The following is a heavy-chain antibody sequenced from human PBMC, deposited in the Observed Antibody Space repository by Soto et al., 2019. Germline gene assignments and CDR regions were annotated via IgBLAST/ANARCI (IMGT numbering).Heavy chain of an antibody. CDR1: GYTFTRYT. J-gene: IGHJ5*02. D-gene: IGHD2-2*01. Sequence: QVQLVQSGAEVKKPGASVKISCKASGYTFTRYTINWVRQAPGQRLEWMGWINPDNGNTTSSQKFQDRVIITRDTSASTAYIDLSSLRSEDTAVYYCARGNATGQLDTWGQGTLVTVSS. V-gene: IGHV1-3*01. CDR3: ARGNATGQLDT. CDR2: INPDNGNT.